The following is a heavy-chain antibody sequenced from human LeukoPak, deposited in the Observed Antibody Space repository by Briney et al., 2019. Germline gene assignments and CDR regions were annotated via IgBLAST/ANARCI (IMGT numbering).Heavy chain of an antibody. Sequence: GASVTVSCKASGGTFSSYAISWVRQAPGQGLEWMGRIIPILGIANYAQKFQGRVTITADKSTSTAYMELSSLRSEDTAVYYCARVNRTVNAPFDYWGQGTLVTVSS. CDR2: IIPILGIA. D-gene: IGHD4-17*01. V-gene: IGHV1-69*04. CDR1: GGTFSSYA. J-gene: IGHJ4*02. CDR3: ARVNRTVNAPFDY.